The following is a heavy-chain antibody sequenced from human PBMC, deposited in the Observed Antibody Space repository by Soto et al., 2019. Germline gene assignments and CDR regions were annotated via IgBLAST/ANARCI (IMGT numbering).Heavy chain of an antibody. V-gene: IGHV1-58*01. CDR2: IVVGSGNT. J-gene: IGHJ6*02. D-gene: IGHD5-18*01. CDR1: GFTFTSSA. CDR3: AKEIASLRGYSYDSGMDV. Sequence: ASVKVSCKASGFTFTSSAVQWVRQARGQRLEWIGWIVVGSGNTNYAQKFQERVTITRDMSTSTAYMELSSLRSEDTAVYYCAKEIASLRGYSYDSGMDVWGQGTTVTVSS.